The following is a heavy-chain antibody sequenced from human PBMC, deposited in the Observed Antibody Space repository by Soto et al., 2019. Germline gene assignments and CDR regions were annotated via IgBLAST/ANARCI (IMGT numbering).Heavy chain of an antibody. CDR1: GGSVSSGSYY. V-gene: IGHV4-61*01. CDR2: IYYSGST. CDR3: ARGDGYNQVD. Sequence: QVQLQESGPGLVKPSETLSLTCTVSGGSVSSGSYYWSWIRQPPGKGLEWIGYIYYSGSTNYNPSLKSRVTISVDTSKNQFSLKLSSVTAADTAVYYCARGDGYNQVDWGQETLVTVSS. J-gene: IGHJ4*02. D-gene: IGHD2-21*01.